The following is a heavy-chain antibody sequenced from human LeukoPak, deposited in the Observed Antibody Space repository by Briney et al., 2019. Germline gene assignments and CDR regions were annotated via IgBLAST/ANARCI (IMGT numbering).Heavy chain of an antibody. Sequence: GGSLRLSCAASGFTFSNYAMQWVRQAPGKGLEWVAVISYDGSNKYYADSVKGRFTISRDNSKNTLYLQMNSLRAEDTTVDYCAIDKMEGSSSWTPFDYWGQGTLVTVSS. CDR2: ISYDGSNK. D-gene: IGHD6-13*01. V-gene: IGHV3-30*04. J-gene: IGHJ4*02. CDR3: AIDKMEGSSSWTPFDY. CDR1: GFTFSNYA.